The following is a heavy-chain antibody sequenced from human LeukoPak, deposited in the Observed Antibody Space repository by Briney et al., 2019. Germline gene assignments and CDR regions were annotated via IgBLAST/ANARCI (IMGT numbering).Heavy chain of an antibody. D-gene: IGHD6-6*01. CDR2: INPSAGST. J-gene: IGHJ4*02. V-gene: IGHV1-46*01. CDR1: GYTFTSYY. CDR3: ARDRTIAAHTQSDY. Sequence: GASVKVSCKASGYTFTSYYMHWVRQAPGQGLEWVGIINPSAGSTSYARKFQGRVTKTRDTSTSTVYMELSSLRSEDTAVYYCARDRTIAAHTQSDYWGQGTLVTVSS.